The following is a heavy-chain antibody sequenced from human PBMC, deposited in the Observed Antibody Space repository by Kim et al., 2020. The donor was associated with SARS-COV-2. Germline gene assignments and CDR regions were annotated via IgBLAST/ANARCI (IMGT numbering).Heavy chain of an antibody. V-gene: IGHV3-23*01. J-gene: IGHJ6*02. CDR3: ANFGAGSSSSYYYGMDV. Sequence: KGRFTISRDNSKNTLYPQMNSLRAEDTAVYYCANFGAGSSSSYYYGMDVWGQGTTVTVSS. D-gene: IGHD6-6*01.